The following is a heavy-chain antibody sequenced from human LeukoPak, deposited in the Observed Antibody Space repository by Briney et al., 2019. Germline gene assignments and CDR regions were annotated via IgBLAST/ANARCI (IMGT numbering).Heavy chain of an antibody. J-gene: IGHJ4*02. Sequence: PSETLSLTCAVYGGSFSGYYWSWIRQPPGKGLEWIGEINHSGSTNYNPSLKSRVTISVDTSKNQFSLKLSSVTAADTAVYYCARRNRRIAAAGTDYWGQGTLVTVSS. D-gene: IGHD6-13*01. CDR3: ARRNRRIAAAGTDY. CDR1: GGSFSGYY. CDR2: INHSGST. V-gene: IGHV4-34*01.